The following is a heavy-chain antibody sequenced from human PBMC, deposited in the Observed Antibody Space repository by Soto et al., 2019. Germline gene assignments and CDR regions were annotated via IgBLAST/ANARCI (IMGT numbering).Heavy chain of an antibody. Sequence: ASVKVSCKASGYTFTSYYMHWVRQAPGQGLEWMGIINPSGGSTSYAQKFQGRVTMTRDTSTSTVYMELSSLRSEDMAVYYCARSLPRITIAWRYYYGMDVWGQGTTVTVSS. CDR1: GYTFTSYY. J-gene: IGHJ6*02. CDR3: ARSLPRITIAWRYYYGMDV. D-gene: IGHD3-3*01. CDR2: INPSGGST. V-gene: IGHV1-46*01.